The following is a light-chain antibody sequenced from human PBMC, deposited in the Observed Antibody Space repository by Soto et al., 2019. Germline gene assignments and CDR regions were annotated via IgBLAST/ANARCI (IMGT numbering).Light chain of an antibody. CDR1: SSDIGDYNY. CDR3: CSYTRRGTLI. CDR2: DVS. J-gene: IGLJ1*01. Sequence: QSVLTQPASVSGSPGQSITISCVGTSSDIGDYNYVSWYQHHPGKVPKVIIYDVSNRPSGVSYRFSATKSGNPASLTISGLQAEDEADYYCCSYTRRGTLIFATGTKVTVL. V-gene: IGLV2-14*03.